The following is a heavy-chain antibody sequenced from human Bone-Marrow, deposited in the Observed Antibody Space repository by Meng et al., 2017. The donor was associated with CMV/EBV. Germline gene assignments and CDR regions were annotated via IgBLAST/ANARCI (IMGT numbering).Heavy chain of an antibody. V-gene: IGHV1-2*02. J-gene: IGHJ6*02. D-gene: IGHD3-22*01. CDR2: IKPNSGDT. CDR3: ARWLTHYYYGMDV. CDR1: GYTFTGYH. Sequence: ASVKVSCKASGYTFTGYHIHWVRQAPGQGLQWMGLIKPNSGDTNYAQEFQGRVTMTRDTSISTAYMELSSLRSEDTAVYYCARWLTHYYYGMDVWGQGTTVTVSS.